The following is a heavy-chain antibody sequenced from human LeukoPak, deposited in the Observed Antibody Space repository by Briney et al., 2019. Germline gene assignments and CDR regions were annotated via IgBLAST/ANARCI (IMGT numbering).Heavy chain of an antibody. CDR3: AKSWAAYYFDY. CDR2: IPDDGSNK. CDR1: GFIFSNYG. D-gene: IGHD1-26*01. J-gene: IGHJ4*02. V-gene: IGHV3-30*02. Sequence: GGSLRLSCAASGFIFSNYGMHWARQAPGKGLEWVAFIPDDGSNKYYTDSVKGRFTISRDNSKNTLYLQMNSLRAEDTAMYYCAKSWAAYYFDYWGQGTLVTVSS.